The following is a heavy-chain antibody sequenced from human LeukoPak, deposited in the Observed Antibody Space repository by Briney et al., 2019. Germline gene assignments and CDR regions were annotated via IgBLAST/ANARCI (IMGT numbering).Heavy chain of an antibody. V-gene: IGHV3-48*04. Sequence: QPGGSLRLSCVASGFTFTDHPMNWVRQAPGKGLEWISYIGGDGIAFYADSVKGRLTASKDDARKSMYLQMNSLRVEDTAVYYCAKDRANWAIDDWGQGTQVTVSS. CDR1: GFTFTDHP. CDR2: IGGDGIA. J-gene: IGHJ4*02. D-gene: IGHD3-16*01. CDR3: AKDRANWAIDD.